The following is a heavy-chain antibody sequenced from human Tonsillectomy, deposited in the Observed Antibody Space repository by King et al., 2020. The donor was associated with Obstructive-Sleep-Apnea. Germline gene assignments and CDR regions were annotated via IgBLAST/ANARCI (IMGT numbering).Heavy chain of an antibody. J-gene: IGHJ4*02. CDR2: ISISSSTI. CDR1: GFPFSSYS. V-gene: IGHV3-48*04. Sequence: VQLVESGGGLVQPGGSLRLSCAASGFPFSSYSMNWVRQAPGKGLEWVSYISISSSTIYYADSVKGRFTISRDNAKNSLYLQMNSLRAEDTAGYYCARPNNWNDGGFDFWGQGTLVTVSS. D-gene: IGHD1-1*01. CDR3: ARPNNWNDGGFDF.